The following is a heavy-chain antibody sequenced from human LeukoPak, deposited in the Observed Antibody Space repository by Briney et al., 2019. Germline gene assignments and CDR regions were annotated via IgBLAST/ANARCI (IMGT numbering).Heavy chain of an antibody. J-gene: IGHJ6*02. CDR3: ARVSSRYYYGMDV. CDR1: GGSISGYS. Sequence: SETLSLPCTAPGGSISGYSWSWIRKPPGKGLEGIGYIYYSGSTNYNPSLKSRVTISVDTSKNQFSLKLSSVTAADTAVYYCARVSSRYYYGMDVWGQGTTVTVSS. CDR2: IYYSGST. V-gene: IGHV4-59*01. D-gene: IGHD6-6*01.